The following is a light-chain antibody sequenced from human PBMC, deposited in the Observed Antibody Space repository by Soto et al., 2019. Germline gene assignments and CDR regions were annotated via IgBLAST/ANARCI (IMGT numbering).Light chain of an antibody. Sequence: ERVITQSTATLSVSPGEGASLSCRASQSVSSNYLAWFQQKPGQAPRLLIYGASTRATGIPARFSGSGSGTEFTLTISSLQSEDFAVYYCQQFNNWPRTFGQGTKVDIK. CDR2: GAS. CDR3: QQFNNWPRT. CDR1: QSVSSN. V-gene: IGKV3-15*01. J-gene: IGKJ1*01.